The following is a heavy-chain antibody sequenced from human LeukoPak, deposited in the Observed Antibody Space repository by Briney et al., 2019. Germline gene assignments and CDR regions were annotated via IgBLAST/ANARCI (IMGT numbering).Heavy chain of an antibody. CDR1: GFTFSSYA. Sequence: GGSLRLSCAASGFTFSSYAMSWVRQAPGKGLEWVSAISGSGGSTYCADSVKGRFTISRDNSKNTLYLQMNSLRAEDTAVYYCAKDQRRGFLTGFHRDAFDIWGQGTMVTVSS. V-gene: IGHV3-23*01. J-gene: IGHJ3*02. CDR3: AKDQRRGFLTGFHRDAFDI. D-gene: IGHD3-9*01. CDR2: ISGSGGST.